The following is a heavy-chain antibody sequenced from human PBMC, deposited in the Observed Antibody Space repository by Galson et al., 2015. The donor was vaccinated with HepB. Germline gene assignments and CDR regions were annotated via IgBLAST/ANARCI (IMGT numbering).Heavy chain of an antibody. CDR1: GYTFTDYY. V-gene: IGHV1-2*06. CDR2: INPKSGAT. Sequence: SVKVSCKASGYTFTDYYIHWVRQAPGQGLEWMGRINPKSGATNYAQKFQGRVTMTRDTSINAAYMEVTRLRSDDTAVYYCARDMEYYYKSSSYYLREDNWFDPWGQGTLVTVSS. D-gene: IGHD3-22*01. J-gene: IGHJ5*02. CDR3: ARDMEYYYKSSSYYLREDNWFDP.